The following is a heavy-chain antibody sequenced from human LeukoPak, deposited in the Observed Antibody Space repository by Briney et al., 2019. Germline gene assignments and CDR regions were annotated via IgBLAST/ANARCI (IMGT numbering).Heavy chain of an antibody. CDR1: GFTFSSYA. Sequence: GGSLRLSCAASGFTFSSYAMHWVRQAPGKGLEWVSGISWNSGSIGYADSVKGRFTISRDNAKNSLYLQMNSLRAEDTALYYCAKDVADTAMAIDYWGQGTLVTVSS. CDR3: AKDVADTAMAIDY. J-gene: IGHJ4*02. CDR2: ISWNSGSI. V-gene: IGHV3-9*01. D-gene: IGHD5-18*01.